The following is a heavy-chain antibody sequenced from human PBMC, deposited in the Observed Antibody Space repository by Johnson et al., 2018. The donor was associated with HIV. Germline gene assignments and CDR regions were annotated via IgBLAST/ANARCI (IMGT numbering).Heavy chain of an antibody. D-gene: IGHD2-21*01. CDR1: GFTFSSYA. J-gene: IGHJ3*02. CDR3: AAGGGDCYPSHWGFCAFDI. Sequence: QMMLVESGGGLVQPGGSLRLSCAASGFTFSSYAMSWVRQAPGKGLEWVAVISYDGSNQYYADSVQGRFTISRDNSKNTLYLQMNSLTGEDTAIYYCAAGGGDCYPSHWGFCAFDIWGQGTMVTVSS. V-gene: IGHV3-30-3*01. CDR2: ISYDGSNQ.